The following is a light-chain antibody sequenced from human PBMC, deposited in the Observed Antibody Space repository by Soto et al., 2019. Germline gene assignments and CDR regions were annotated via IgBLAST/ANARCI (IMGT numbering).Light chain of an antibody. V-gene: IGKV3D-15*01. J-gene: IGKJ4*01. CDR3: QQYNNWPLT. Sequence: EIVMTQSPATLSVSPGDRATLSCRASQSVDNDLAWYQQKPGQPPRLLIYDASTRATGIPARFSGSQSGTGFTLTISSLLSEDFAVYSCQQYNNWPLTFGGGTKVEIK. CDR1: QSVDND. CDR2: DAS.